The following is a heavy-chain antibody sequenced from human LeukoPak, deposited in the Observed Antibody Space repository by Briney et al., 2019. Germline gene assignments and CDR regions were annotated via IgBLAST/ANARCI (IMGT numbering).Heavy chain of an antibody. D-gene: IGHD6-13*01. V-gene: IGHV1-69*05. CDR2: IIPIFGTA. CDR1: GGTVISYA. J-gene: IGHJ5*02. Sequence: SVNVSCKASGGTVISYAISWVRQAPGQGLEWMGGIIPIFGTANYAQKFQGRVTITTDESTSTAYMELSSLRSEDTAVYYCARDTRIAAAGTRRYNWFDPWGQGTLVTVSS. CDR3: ARDTRIAAAGTRRYNWFDP.